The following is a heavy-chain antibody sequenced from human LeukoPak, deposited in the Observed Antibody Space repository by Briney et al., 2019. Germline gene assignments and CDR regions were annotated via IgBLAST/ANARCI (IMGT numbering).Heavy chain of an antibody. CDR3: ARDPVLLWFGLLYNWFDP. J-gene: IGHJ5*02. CDR2: IYYSGST. Sequence: PSETLSLTCTVSGGSISSSSYYWGWIRQPPGKGLEWIGSIYYSGSTYYNPSLKSRVTISVDTSKNQFSLKLSSVTAADTAVYYCARDPVLLWFGLLYNWFDPWGQGTLVTVSS. D-gene: IGHD3-10*01. V-gene: IGHV4-39*07. CDR1: GGSISSSSYY.